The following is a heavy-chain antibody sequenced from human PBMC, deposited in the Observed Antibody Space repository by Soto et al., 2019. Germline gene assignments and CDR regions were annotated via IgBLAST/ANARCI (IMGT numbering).Heavy chain of an antibody. CDR1: GYTYTGYY. J-gene: IGHJ4*02. D-gene: IGHD2-15*01. Sequence: GASVTVSCTASGYTYTGYYMHWVRQATGQGLEWMGWINPNSGGTNYAQKFQGWVTMTRDTSISTAYMELSRLRSDDTAVYYCARRYCSGGSCYIDYWGQGTLVTVSS. V-gene: IGHV1-2*04. CDR2: INPNSGGT. CDR3: ARRYCSGGSCYIDY.